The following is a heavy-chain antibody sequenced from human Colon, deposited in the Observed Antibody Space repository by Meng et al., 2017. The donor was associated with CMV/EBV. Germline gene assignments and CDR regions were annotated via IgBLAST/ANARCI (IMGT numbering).Heavy chain of an antibody. CDR3: ARGTGRTGYTDPGVSGYFDC. Sequence: GGSLRLSCGASGFTFSDYVMHWVRQAPGRGLEYVSVISSNGGSTYYADSVKGRFTISRDNSKNTLYLQMGSLRVEDMGVYYCARGTGRTGYTDPGVSGYFDCWGQGALVTVSS. V-gene: IGHV3-64*02. CDR2: ISSNGGST. D-gene: IGHD5-24*01. CDR1: GFTFSDYV. J-gene: IGHJ4*02.